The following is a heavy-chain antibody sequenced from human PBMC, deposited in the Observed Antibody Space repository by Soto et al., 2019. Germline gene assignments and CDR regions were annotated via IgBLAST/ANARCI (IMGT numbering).Heavy chain of an antibody. CDR3: ARSGYYDSSGYGTYYGMDV. Sequence: PGESLKISCKGSGYSFTSYWIGWVRQMPGKGLEWMGIIYPGDSDTRYSPSFQGQVTISADKSISTAYLQWSSLKASGTAMYYCARSGYYDSSGYGTYYGMDVWGQGTTVTVSS. D-gene: IGHD3-22*01. CDR2: IYPGDSDT. V-gene: IGHV5-51*01. CDR1: GYSFTSYW. J-gene: IGHJ6*02.